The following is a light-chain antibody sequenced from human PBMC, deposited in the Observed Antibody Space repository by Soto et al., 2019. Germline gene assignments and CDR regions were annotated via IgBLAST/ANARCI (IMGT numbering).Light chain of an antibody. CDR2: GAS. V-gene: IGKV3-20*01. Sequence: EMVLTQAPGTLSLSPRERATLSCRASQSVSSAYLAWYQQKPGQAPRLLIYGASNRATGVPDRFSGSGSGADFTLTISRLEHEDFAVYHCQQYVTSLWTFGQGTNVDIK. CDR1: QSVSSAY. J-gene: IGKJ1*01. CDR3: QQYVTSLWT.